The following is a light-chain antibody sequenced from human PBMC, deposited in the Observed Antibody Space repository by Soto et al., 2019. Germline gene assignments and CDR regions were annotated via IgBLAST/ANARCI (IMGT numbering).Light chain of an antibody. CDR1: QGISSA. Sequence: AIQLTQSPSSLSASVGDRVTITCRASQGISSALAWYQQKPGKAPKLLIYDASSLESGVPSRFSGSGSGTDFTLTISSLQPEDFATYYCQQFNSPLTFCGGTKVEIK. V-gene: IGKV1-13*02. J-gene: IGKJ4*01. CDR2: DAS. CDR3: QQFNSPLT.